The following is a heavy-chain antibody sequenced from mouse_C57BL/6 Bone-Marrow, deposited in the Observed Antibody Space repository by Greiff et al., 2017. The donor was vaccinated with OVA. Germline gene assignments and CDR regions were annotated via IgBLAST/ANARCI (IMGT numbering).Heavy chain of an antibody. D-gene: IGHD2-5*01. Sequence: QVQLQQSGAELVRPGASVTLSCKASGYTFTDYEMHWVKQTPVHGLEWIVSIDPETGGTAYNQKFKGKAILTADKSSSTAYMELRSLTSEDSAVYECTRCYSNYNYYAMDYWGQGTSVTVSS. CDR1: GYTFTDYE. V-gene: IGHV1-15*01. CDR3: TRCYSNYNYYAMDY. J-gene: IGHJ4*01. CDR2: IDPETGGT.